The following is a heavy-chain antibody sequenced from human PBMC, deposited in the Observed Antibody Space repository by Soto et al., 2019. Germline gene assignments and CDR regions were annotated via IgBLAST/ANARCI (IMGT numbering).Heavy chain of an antibody. CDR3: ARRYGSGSYYQYYYGMDV. V-gene: IGHV5-51*01. CDR1: GYSFTSYW. D-gene: IGHD3-10*01. Sequence: PGESLKISCKGSGYSFTSYWIGWLRQMPGKGLEWMGIIYPGDSDTRYSPSFQGQVTISADKSISTAYLQWSSLKASDTAMYYCARRYGSGSYYQYYYGMDVWGQGTTVTVSS. CDR2: IYPGDSDT. J-gene: IGHJ6*02.